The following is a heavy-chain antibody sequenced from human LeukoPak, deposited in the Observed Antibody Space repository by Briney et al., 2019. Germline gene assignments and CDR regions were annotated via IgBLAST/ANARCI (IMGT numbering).Heavy chain of an antibody. J-gene: IGHJ3*02. CDR1: GFTFSSYS. Sequence: GGSLRLSCAASGFTFSSYSMNWVRQAPGKGLEWVSSISSSSSYIYYADSVKGRFTISRDNAENSLYLQMNSLRAEDTAVYYCASLEGLAYCGGDCYSQAFDIWGQGTMVTVSS. D-gene: IGHD2-21*01. CDR3: ASLEGLAYCGGDCYSQAFDI. CDR2: ISSSSSYI. V-gene: IGHV3-21*01.